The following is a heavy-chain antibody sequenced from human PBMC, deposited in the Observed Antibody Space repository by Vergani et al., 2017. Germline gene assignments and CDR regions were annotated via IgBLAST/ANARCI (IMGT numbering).Heavy chain of an antibody. Sequence: QVQLVQSGAEVKKPGSSVKVSCKASGGTFSSYAISWVRQAPGQGLEWIGGIIPIFDTANYAQKFQGRVPITADESTSTAYMELSSLTSEDTAMYYCARGLYGYCSSTICSPKPPGYWGQGTLVIVSS. V-gene: IGHV1-69*01. J-gene: IGHJ4*02. CDR2: IIPIFDTA. CDR3: ARGLYGYCSSTICSPKPPGY. D-gene: IGHD2-2*01. CDR1: GGTFSSYA.